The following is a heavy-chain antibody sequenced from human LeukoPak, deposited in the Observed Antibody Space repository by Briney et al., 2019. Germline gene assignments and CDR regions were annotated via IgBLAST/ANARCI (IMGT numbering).Heavy chain of an antibody. CDR1: GFTFSSYA. V-gene: IGHV3-23*01. D-gene: IGHD2-2*01. CDR2: ISGSGGST. CDR3: AKVGAASSPARAYYYYYYMDV. J-gene: IGHJ6*03. Sequence: GGSLRLSCAASGFTFSSYAMSWVRQAPGQGLEWVSAISGSGGSTYYADSVKGRFTISRDNSKNTLYLQMNSLRAEDTAVYYCAKVGAASSPARAYYYYYYMDVWGKGTTVTVSS.